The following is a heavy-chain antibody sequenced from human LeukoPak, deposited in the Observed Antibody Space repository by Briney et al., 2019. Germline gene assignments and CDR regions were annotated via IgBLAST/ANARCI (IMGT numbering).Heavy chain of an antibody. CDR1: GFTFRAYA. Sequence: GGSLRLSCAASGFTFRAYAMHWVRQAPGKGLEWLAVIPNDGTIQYYADSVKGRFTISRDNSRNIMNLQTDSLRPEDTALYYCARAMVRGVIPYWGQGTLVTVSS. J-gene: IGHJ4*02. CDR3: ARAMVRGVIPY. V-gene: IGHV3-30*04. D-gene: IGHD3-10*01. CDR2: IPNDGTIQ.